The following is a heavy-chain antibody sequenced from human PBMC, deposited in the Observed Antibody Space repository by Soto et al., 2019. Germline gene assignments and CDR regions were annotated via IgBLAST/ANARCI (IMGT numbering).Heavy chain of an antibody. Sequence: ASVKVSCKASGYTFTSYGISWVRQAPGQGLEWMGWISAYNGNTNYAQKLQGRVTMTTDTSTSTAYMELRSLRSDDTAVYYCARVYCSGGSCYPVYYGMDVWGQGTTVTVSS. CDR2: ISAYNGNT. CDR1: GYTFTSYG. J-gene: IGHJ6*02. CDR3: ARVYCSGGSCYPVYYGMDV. D-gene: IGHD2-15*01. V-gene: IGHV1-18*04.